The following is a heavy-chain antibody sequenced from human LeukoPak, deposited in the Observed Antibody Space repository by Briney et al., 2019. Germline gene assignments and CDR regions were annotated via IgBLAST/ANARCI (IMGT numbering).Heavy chain of an antibody. CDR1: GGSISSSSYY. CDR2: IYYRGST. V-gene: IGHV4-39*02. J-gene: IGHJ4*02. CDR3: ARTLYYYDSSGYYPPYFDD. Sequence: SETLSLTCTVSGGSISSSSYYWGWVRQPPGKGLEWIGSIYYRGSTYYNPSLKSRVNISVDTSKNHFSLRLSSVTAADTAVYYCARTLYYYDSSGYYPPYFDDWGQGTLVTVSS. D-gene: IGHD3-22*01.